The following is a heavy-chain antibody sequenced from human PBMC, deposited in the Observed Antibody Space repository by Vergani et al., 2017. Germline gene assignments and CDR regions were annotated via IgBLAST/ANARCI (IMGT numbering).Heavy chain of an antibody. CDR3: ARDTSGGDAFDI. CDR2: ISWNSGSI. J-gene: IGHJ3*02. CDR1: GFTFDDYA. V-gene: IGHV3-9*01. Sequence: EVQLVESGGGLVQPGRSLRLSCAASGFTFDDYAMHWVRQAPGKGLEWVSGISWNSGSIGYADSVKGRFTISRDNAKNSLYLQMNSLRAEDTAVYYCARDTSGGDAFDIWGQGTMVTVSS. D-gene: IGHD3-16*01.